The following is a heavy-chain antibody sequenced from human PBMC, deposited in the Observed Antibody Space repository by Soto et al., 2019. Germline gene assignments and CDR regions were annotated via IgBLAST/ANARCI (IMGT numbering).Heavy chain of an antibody. J-gene: IGHJ4*02. CDR3: ARDSPPVDY. CDR2: ISAYNGNT. V-gene: IGHV1-18*01. Sequence: QVQLVQSGAEVKKPGASVKVSCKASGYTFTTYGISWVRQAPGQGLEWMGWISAYNGNTKYAQKLQGRVTMTTDTSPSTAYMKLRSLTSDDAAVYYCARDSPPVDYWGQGTLVTVSS. CDR1: GYTFTTYG.